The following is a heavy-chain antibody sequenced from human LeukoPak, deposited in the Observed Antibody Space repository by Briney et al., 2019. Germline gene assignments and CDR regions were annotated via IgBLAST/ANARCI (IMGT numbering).Heavy chain of an antibody. V-gene: IGHV4-4*07. CDR1: GGSISSYY. CDR3: ARGHWLRQRWLQSPASGAFDI. Sequence: SETLSLTCTVSGGSISSYYWSWIRQPAGKGLEWIGRIYTSGSTNYNPSLKSRVTMSVDTSKNQFSLKLSSVTAADTAVYYCARGHWLRQRWLQSPASGAFDIWGQGTMVTVSS. J-gene: IGHJ3*02. CDR2: IYTSGST. D-gene: IGHD5-24*01.